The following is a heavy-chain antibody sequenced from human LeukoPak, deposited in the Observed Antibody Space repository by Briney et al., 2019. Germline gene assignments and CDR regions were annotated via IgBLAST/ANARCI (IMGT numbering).Heavy chain of an antibody. D-gene: IGHD2-2*01. J-gene: IGHJ4*02. CDR1: GFSVSSNY. CDR2: VYSDGRT. CDR3: ARDFLRSSASY. V-gene: IGHV3-53*01. Sequence: PGGSLRLSCAASGFSVSSNYMSWVRQAPRKGLEWVSVVYSDGRTYYADSVKGRFTISRDNSKNTLYLQMNSLRPEDTAVYFCARDFLRSSASYWGRGTLVTVSS.